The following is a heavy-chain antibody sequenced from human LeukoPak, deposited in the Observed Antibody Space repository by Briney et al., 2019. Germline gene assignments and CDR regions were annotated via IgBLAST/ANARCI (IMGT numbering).Heavy chain of an antibody. D-gene: IGHD6-13*01. V-gene: IGHV3-21*01. CDR3: ARAGNGIAAAPFDY. J-gene: IGHJ4*02. CDR1: GFTFSSYS. CDR2: ISSSSSYI. Sequence: GGSLRLSCAASGFTFSSYSMNWVRQAPGKGLEWVSSISSSSSYIYYADSVKGRFTISRDNAKNSLYLQMNSLRAEDTAVYYCARAGNGIAAAPFDYWGQGTLVTVSS.